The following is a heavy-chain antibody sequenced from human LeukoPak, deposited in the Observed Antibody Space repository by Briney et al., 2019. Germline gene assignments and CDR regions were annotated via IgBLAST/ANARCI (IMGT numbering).Heavy chain of an antibody. V-gene: IGHV1-18*01. D-gene: IGHD3-22*01. CDR2: ISAYNGNT. Sequence: ASVKVSCEASGYTFTSYGISWVRQAPGQGLEWMGWISAYNGNTNYAQKLQGRVTMTTDTSTSTAYMELRSLRSDDTAVYYCATSTYYYDSSGPPDYWGQGTLVTVSS. CDR3: ATSTYYYDSSGPPDY. J-gene: IGHJ4*02. CDR1: GYTFTSYG.